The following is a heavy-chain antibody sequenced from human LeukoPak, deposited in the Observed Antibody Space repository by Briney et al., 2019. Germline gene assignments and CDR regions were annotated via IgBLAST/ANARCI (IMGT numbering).Heavy chain of an antibody. Sequence: GGSLRLSCAASGFTFSSYSMNWVRQAPGKGLEWVSYISSSSSTIYYADSVKGRFTISRDNAKNSLYLQMNSLRAEDTAVYYCATDWAWGGFESWGQGTLVTVSS. CDR2: ISSSSSTI. D-gene: IGHD3-16*01. J-gene: IGHJ4*02. V-gene: IGHV3-48*01. CDR1: GFTFSSYS. CDR3: ATDWAWGGFES.